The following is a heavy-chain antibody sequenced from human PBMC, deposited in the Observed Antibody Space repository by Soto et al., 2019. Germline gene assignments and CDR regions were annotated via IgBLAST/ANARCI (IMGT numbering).Heavy chain of an antibody. CDR1: GYSISSGYY. CDR3: ARDGRDSTSPTFDY. J-gene: IGHJ4*02. D-gene: IGHD6-6*01. V-gene: IGHV4-38-2*02. Sequence: PSETLSLTCAVSGYSISSGYYWGWIRQSPGKGLEWIGSVYLSGVTYFNPSLKSRVTISVDTSKNQFSLKLNSMTAADTAVYYCARDGRDSTSPTFDYWGQGVLVTVSS. CDR2: VYLSGVT.